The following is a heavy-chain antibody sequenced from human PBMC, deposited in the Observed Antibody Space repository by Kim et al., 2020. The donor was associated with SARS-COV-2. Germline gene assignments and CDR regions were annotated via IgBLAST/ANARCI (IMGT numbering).Heavy chain of an antibody. Sequence: YAQKFTARVTMTRDTSTSTVYMELSSLRSEDTAVYYCARVYSGYDPYFDYWGQGTLVTVSS. V-gene: IGHV1-46*01. CDR3: ARVYSGYDPYFDY. J-gene: IGHJ4*02. D-gene: IGHD5-12*01.